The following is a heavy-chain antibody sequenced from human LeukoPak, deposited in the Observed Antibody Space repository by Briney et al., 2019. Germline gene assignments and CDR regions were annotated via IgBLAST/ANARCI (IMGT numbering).Heavy chain of an antibody. V-gene: IGHV4-39*01. CDR1: GGSISSSSYY. Sequence: KPSETLSLTCTVSGGSISSSSYYWGWIRQPPGKGLEWIGSIYYSGSTYYNPSLKSRVTISVDTSKNQFSLKLSSVTAADTAVYHCGRHRDGSGSYYPPGAFDYWGQGTLVTVSS. CDR3: GRHRDGSGSYYPPGAFDY. J-gene: IGHJ4*02. CDR2: IYYSGST. D-gene: IGHD3-10*01.